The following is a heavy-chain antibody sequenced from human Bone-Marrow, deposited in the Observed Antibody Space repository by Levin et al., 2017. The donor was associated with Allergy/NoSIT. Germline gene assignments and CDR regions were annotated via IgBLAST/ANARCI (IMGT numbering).Heavy chain of an antibody. CDR1: GGSFRNYY. J-gene: IGHJ2*01. CDR2: IHHSGGT. CDR3: ARGPPITTVVTWYFDL. D-gene: IGHD4-23*01. Sequence: SQTLSLTCAVYGGSFRNYYWTWIRQPPGKVLEWIGEIHHSGGTNYNPSLKSRVSISVDTSKNQFSLKLSSATAADTAVYYCARGPPITTVVTWYFDLWGRGTPVTVSS. V-gene: IGHV4-34*01.